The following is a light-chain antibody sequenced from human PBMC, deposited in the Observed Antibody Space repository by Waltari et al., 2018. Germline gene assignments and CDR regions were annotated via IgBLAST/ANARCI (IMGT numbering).Light chain of an antibody. J-gene: IGKJ2*01. CDR3: QQYYTNSYT. CDR1: QSVLYSSNNKNY. V-gene: IGKV4-1*01. Sequence: EIVMTQSPVSLPVSLGERATIKCKSSQSVLYSSNNKNYLAWYQQKPGQPPKLLIYWASTRESGVPDRFSGSGSGTDFTLTISSLQAEDVAVYYCQQYYTNSYTFGQGTKLEIK. CDR2: WAS.